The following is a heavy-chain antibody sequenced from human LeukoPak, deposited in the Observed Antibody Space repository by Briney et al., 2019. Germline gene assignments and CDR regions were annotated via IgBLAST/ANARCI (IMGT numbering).Heavy chain of an antibody. Sequence: GRSLRLSCAASGFTFSSYGMHWVRQAPGKGLEWVAVIWYDGSNKYYADSVKGRFTISRDNAKNSLYLQMNSLRAEDTAVYYCARVSDRYCTNGVCSYFDYWGQGTLVTVSS. CDR1: GFTFSSYG. V-gene: IGHV3-33*01. J-gene: IGHJ4*02. D-gene: IGHD2-8*01. CDR2: IWYDGSNK. CDR3: ARVSDRYCTNGVCSYFDY.